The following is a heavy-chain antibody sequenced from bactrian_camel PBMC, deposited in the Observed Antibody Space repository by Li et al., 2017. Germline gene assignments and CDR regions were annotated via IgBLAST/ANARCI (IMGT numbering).Heavy chain of an antibody. J-gene: IGHJ4*01. CDR3: ATDDPRLIACGSSCRPY. V-gene: IGHV3S55*01. Sequence: HVQLVESGGGSVQTGGSLRLSCVVSGHSRGSNCVGWYRPPPGRAPAEREGIAAIRRSGGETWYAGSVKGRFTISRDNSKNTLTLQMNSLKTEDTGVYYCATDDPRLIACGSSCRPYWGQGTQVTVS. D-gene: IGHD2*01. CDR1: GHSRGSNC. CDR2: IRRSGGET.